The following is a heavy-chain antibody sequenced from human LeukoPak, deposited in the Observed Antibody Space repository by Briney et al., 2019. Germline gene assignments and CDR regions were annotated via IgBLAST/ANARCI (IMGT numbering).Heavy chain of an antibody. V-gene: IGHV3-30*02. CDR1: GFTLGSHG. J-gene: IGHJ1*01. CDR3: ARSFTPRQYFDH. CDR2: LHADGNND. Sequence: PGGSLRLSCAVSGFTLGSHGMHWVRQAPGKGLEWMAFLHADGNNDYYADVVRGRFTIYRDRAKTTLYLQMNNLRPDDTAVYFCARSFTPRQYFDHWGQGTLLIVS.